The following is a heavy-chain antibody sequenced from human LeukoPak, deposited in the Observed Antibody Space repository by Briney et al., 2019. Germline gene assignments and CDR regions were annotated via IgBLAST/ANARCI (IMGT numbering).Heavy chain of an antibody. J-gene: IGHJ4*02. V-gene: IGHV4-39*02. CDR3: ARLDKGINAAYFDY. CDR2: ISYSGGT. D-gene: IGHD3-22*01. Sequence: SETLSLTCSVSGGSISSSDFYWGWIRQTPGKGLEWIGVISYSGGTSYNPSLKSRVTISVDTSKSHFSLRLSSVTAADTAIYYCARLDKGINAAYFDYRGQGTLVTVSS. CDR1: GGSISSSDFY.